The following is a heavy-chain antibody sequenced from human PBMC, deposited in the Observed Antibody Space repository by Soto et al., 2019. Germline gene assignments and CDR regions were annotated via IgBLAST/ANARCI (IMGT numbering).Heavy chain of an antibody. CDR2: INPNSGGT. V-gene: IGHV1-2*04. CDR1: GYTFTGYY. J-gene: IGHJ5*02. D-gene: IGHD6-6*01. CDR3: GRAQYSSSANWFDP. Sequence: QVQLVQSGAEVKKPGASVKVSCKASGYTFTGYYMHWVRQAPGQGLEWMGWINPNSGGTNYAQKFQGWVTMTRDTSISTAYMELSRLRSDDTAVYYCGRAQYSSSANWFDPWGQGTLVTVSS.